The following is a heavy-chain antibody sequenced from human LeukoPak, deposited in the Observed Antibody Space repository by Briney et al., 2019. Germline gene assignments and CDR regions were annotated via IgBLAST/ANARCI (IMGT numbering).Heavy chain of an antibody. D-gene: IGHD6-19*01. Sequence: GGSLRLSCAASGFTFDDYAMHWVRQAPGKGLEWVSGISWNSGSIGYEDSVKGRFTISRDNAKNSLYLQMNSLRAEDMALYYCAKGLSSGWLDWFDPWGQGTLVTVSS. CDR1: GFTFDDYA. CDR2: ISWNSGSI. V-gene: IGHV3-9*03. J-gene: IGHJ5*02. CDR3: AKGLSSGWLDWFDP.